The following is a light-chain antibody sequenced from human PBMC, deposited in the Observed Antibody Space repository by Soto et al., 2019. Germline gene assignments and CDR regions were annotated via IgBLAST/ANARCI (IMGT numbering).Light chain of an antibody. V-gene: IGKV1-39*01. CDR2: AAS. J-gene: IGKJ1*01. Sequence: DIQLTQSPSSLSASVGDRVTITCRASQSISSYLNCYQHKPGKVPKRLMSAASSWQSGVPSRFSGSRSGPDFTLTISSLQPEDFATYYCQQSYSSPPKFGQGTKVDIK. CDR1: QSISSY. CDR3: QQSYSSPPK.